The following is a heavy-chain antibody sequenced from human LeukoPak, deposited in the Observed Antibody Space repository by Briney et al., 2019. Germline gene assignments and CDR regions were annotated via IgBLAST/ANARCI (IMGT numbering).Heavy chain of an antibody. CDR1: GFPFDEHA. CDR2: ISYSSETI. D-gene: IGHD5-24*01. Sequence: GGSLRLSCAASGFPFDEHAMYWVRQAPGKGLEWVSGISYSSETIGYVDSVKGRFTISRDNVRKSLYMQMNSLRIEDPALYYCAKDRGGGSQLGDAYDVWGQGTMVSVSS. CDR3: AKDRGGGSQLGDAYDV. V-gene: IGHV3-9*01. J-gene: IGHJ3*01.